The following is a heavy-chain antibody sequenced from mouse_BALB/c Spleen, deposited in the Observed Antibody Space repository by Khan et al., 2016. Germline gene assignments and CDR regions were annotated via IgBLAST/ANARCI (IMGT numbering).Heavy chain of an antibody. CDR2: IDPYYGGI. V-gene: IGHV1-39*01. J-gene: IGHJ4*01. CDR3: ERSGYGSSYAMGY. D-gene: IGHD1-1*01. Sequence: VQLQQSGPELEKPGASVKISCKASGYSFTGYNMNWVKQSNGKSLEWIGNIDPYYGGISYNQKFKGKATLTVDKSSSTAYMQLKSLTSEDSAVYDCERSGYGSSYAMGYWGQGTSVTVSA. CDR1: GYSFTGYN.